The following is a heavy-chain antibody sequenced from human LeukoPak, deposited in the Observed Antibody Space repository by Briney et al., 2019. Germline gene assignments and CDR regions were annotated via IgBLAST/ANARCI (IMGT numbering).Heavy chain of an antibody. V-gene: IGHV3-7*01. CDR2: IKQDGSEE. J-gene: IGHJ6*02. CDR1: GFTFSSYW. Sequence: GGSLRLSCVGSGFTFSSYWMSWVRQAPGKGLEWVANIKQDGSEEYYVDSLKGRFTISRDNDKNSLYLQMNSLIAEDTAVYYCNLIAPYYYNAMDVSGQGTTVTVSS. CDR3: NLIAPYYYNAMDV. D-gene: IGHD3-16*01.